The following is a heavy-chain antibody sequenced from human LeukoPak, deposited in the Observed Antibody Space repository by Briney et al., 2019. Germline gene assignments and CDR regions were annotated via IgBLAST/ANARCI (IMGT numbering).Heavy chain of an antibody. CDR3: AKVSPYSGYDFR. Sequence: PGGSLRLSCAASGFTFSSYSMNWVRQAPGKGLEWVSSISSSSSYIYYADSVKGRFTISRDNAKNSLYLQMNSLRAEDTAVYYCAKVSPYSGYDFRWGQGTLVTVSS. V-gene: IGHV3-21*04. J-gene: IGHJ4*02. CDR1: GFTFSSYS. D-gene: IGHD5-12*01. CDR2: ISSSSSYI.